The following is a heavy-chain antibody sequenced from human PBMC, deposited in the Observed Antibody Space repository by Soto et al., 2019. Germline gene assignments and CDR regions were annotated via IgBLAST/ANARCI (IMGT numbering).Heavy chain of an antibody. CDR1: GFSLSTSGVG. CDR2: IYWDDDK. D-gene: IGHD2-15*01. CDR3: APVSVEVANYSMDV. Sequence: QITLKESGPTLVKPTQTLTLTCTFSGFSLSTSGVGVGWIRQPPGKALEWLALIYWDDDKRYSPSLTSRLTIIKDNSKNPVVLTMTIMDPVDTRSFRCAPVSVEVANYSMDVWGQGTTVTVSS. J-gene: IGHJ6*02. V-gene: IGHV2-5*02.